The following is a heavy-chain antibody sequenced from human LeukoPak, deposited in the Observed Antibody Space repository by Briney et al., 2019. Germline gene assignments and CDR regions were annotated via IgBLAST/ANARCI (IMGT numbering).Heavy chain of an antibody. CDR3: ARDGSSWLDAFDI. Sequence: SETLSLTCTVSGGSISSYYWSWIRQPPGKGLEWIGYIYYSGSTNYNPSLKSRVTISVDTSKNQFSLKLSSVTAADTAVYYCARDGSSWLDAFDIWGQGTMVTVSS. CDR1: GGSISSYY. J-gene: IGHJ3*02. V-gene: IGHV4-59*01. CDR2: IYYSGST. D-gene: IGHD6-13*01.